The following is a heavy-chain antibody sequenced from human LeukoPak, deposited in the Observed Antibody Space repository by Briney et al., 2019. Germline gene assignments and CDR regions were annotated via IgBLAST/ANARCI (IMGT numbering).Heavy chain of an antibody. CDR2: IYYSGNT. CDR1: GDSISTSNSY. V-gene: IGHV4-39*01. J-gene: IGHJ4*02. Sequence: SETLSLTCTVSGDSISTSNSYWGWIRQPPGKGLEWIGSIYYSGNTYYNASLKSRVTISVDTSKNQFSLKLTSVTAADTAVYYCAWIAAAGNWGQGTLVTVSS. CDR3: AWIAAAGN. D-gene: IGHD6-13*01.